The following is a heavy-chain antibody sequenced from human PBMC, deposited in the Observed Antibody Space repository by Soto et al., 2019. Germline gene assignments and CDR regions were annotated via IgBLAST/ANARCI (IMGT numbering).Heavy chain of an antibody. D-gene: IGHD3-16*01. CDR3: AREAMITFGDPIVRGWFDP. V-gene: IGHV3-74*03. CDR1: GFNFRNFY. Sequence: LRLSCAASGFNFRNFYMHWVRQAPGKGPVWVSRINPDGSATTYADSVKGRFTISRDNAKNTLFLQVNSLRVEDTAVYYCAREAMITFGDPIVRGWFDPWGQGTLVTVSS. CDR2: INPDGSAT. J-gene: IGHJ5*02.